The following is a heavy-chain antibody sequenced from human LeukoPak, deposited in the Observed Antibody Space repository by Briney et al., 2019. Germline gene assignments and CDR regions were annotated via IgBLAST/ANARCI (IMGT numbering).Heavy chain of an antibody. CDR1: GGSFSGYY. CDR2: INHSGSA. D-gene: IGHD2-15*01. J-gene: IGHJ6*04. Sequence: SETLSLTCAVYGGSFSGYYWSWIRQPPGKGLEWIGEINHSGSANYNPSLKSRVTISVDTSKNQFSLKLSSVTAADTAVYYCARLSMLGYCSGGSCSLAMDVWGKGTTVTISS. CDR3: ARLSMLGYCSGGSCSLAMDV. V-gene: IGHV4-34*01.